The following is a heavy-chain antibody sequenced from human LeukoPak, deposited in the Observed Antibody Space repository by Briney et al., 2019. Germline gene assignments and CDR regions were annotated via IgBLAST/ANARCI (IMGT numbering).Heavy chain of an antibody. D-gene: IGHD6-19*01. CDR2: FYYSGST. J-gene: IGHJ4*02. CDR1: SVSINGYY. CDR3: ARSQTTSSGWDPFDY. V-gene: IGHV4-4*07. Sequence: PSETLSLTCSVSSVSINGYYWSWIRQSAGKGLEWLGRFYYSGSTNYNPSLKSRVTISVDTSKNQFSLKLSSVTAADTAVYYCARSQTTSSGWDPFDYWGQGTLVTVSS.